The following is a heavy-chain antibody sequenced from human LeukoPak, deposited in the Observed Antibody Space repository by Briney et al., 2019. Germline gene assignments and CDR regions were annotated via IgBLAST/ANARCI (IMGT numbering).Heavy chain of an antibody. V-gene: IGHV4-59*08. J-gene: IGHJ4*02. CDR2: VYYSGIT. D-gene: IGHD5-24*01. Sequence: SETLSLTCSVSGGSISTYYWSWIRQPPGKGLEWIGYVYYSGITNYNPSLKSRVTISVDRSKNQFSLKLSSVTAADTAVYYCARHFGDAYRRSFDFWGQGTLVTVSS. CDR3: ARHFGDAYRRSFDF. CDR1: GGSISTYY.